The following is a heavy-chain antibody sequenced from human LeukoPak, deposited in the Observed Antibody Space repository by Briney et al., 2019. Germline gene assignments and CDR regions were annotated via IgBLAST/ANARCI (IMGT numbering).Heavy chain of an antibody. Sequence: KASETLSLTCTVSGGSISSYYWSWIRQPPGKGLEWIGYIYYSGSTNYNPSLKSRVTISVDTSKNQFSLKLSSVTAADTAVYYCARAASRSSTWFDPWGQGTLVTVSS. V-gene: IGHV4-59*01. CDR3: ARAASRSSTWFDP. D-gene: IGHD2-15*01. CDR2: IYYSGST. CDR1: GGSISSYY. J-gene: IGHJ5*02.